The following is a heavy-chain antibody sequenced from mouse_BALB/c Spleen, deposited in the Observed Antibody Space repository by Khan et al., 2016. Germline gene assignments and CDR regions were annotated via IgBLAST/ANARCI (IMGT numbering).Heavy chain of an antibody. CDR2: INPYNAGT. CDR1: GYTFTNYV. D-gene: IGHD2-2*01. Sequence: VQLQQSGPELVKPGASVKMSCKASGYTFTNYVMHWVKQKPGQGLEWIGYINPYNAGTKYNEKFKGKATLTSDRSSSTAYMELSSLTSEDSAVYYCERDYYGYDFDYWGQGTTLTVSS. CDR3: ERDYYGYDFDY. V-gene: IGHV1S136*01. J-gene: IGHJ2*01.